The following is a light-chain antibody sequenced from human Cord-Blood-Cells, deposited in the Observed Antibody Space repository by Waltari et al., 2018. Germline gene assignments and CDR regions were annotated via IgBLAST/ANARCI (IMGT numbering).Light chain of an antibody. CDR3: SSYTSSSTLV. J-gene: IGLJ1*01. V-gene: IGLV2-14*01. CDR1: SSDVGGYNY. CDR2: EFS. Sequence: QSALTQPASVSGSPAQSITIPCTGTSSDVGGYNYVSWYQQHPGNAPKLMIYEFSNRPSGVSNRFAGSKSGNTASLTISGLQAEDEADYYCSSYTSSSTLVFGTGTKVTVL.